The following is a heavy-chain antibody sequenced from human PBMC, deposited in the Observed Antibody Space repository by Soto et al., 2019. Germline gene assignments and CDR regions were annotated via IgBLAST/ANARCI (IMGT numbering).Heavy chain of an antibody. CDR3: ARDGGRHSGGIDY. D-gene: IGHD1-26*01. CDR2: IIPIFGTA. CDR1: GGTFSSYS. Sequence: QVQLVQSGAEVKKPGSSVKVSCKASGGTFSSYSINWVRQAPGQGLEWMGEIIPIFGTANYAQKFQGRVTITADESTSTDYMELSSLRSEDMAVYYCARDGGRHSGGIDYWGQGTLVTVSS. J-gene: IGHJ4*02. V-gene: IGHV1-69*01.